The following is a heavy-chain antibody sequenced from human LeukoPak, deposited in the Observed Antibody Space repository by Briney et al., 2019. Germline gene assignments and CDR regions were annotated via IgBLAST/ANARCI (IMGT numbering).Heavy chain of an antibody. CDR3: SKAIAAAGKGAFDI. D-gene: IGHD6-13*01. J-gene: IGHJ3*02. CDR2: INQDGGEK. Sequence: GGSLRLSCAASGFTFSNHWMTWVRQAPGRGLEWVANINQDGGEKYYVDSVKGRFTVSRVNAKNSLYLQMNSLRAEDTALYYCSKAIAAAGKGAFDIWGQGTMVTVSS. V-gene: IGHV3-7*03. CDR1: GFTFSNHW.